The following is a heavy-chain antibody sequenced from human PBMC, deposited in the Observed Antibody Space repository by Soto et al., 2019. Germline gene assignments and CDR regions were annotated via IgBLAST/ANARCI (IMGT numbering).Heavy chain of an antibody. CDR1: GYTFTGYY. CDR3: ASAXXFSYSWYSYYGIDV. V-gene: IGHV1-2*04. Sequence: GXXVKVSCKASGYTFTGYYMHWVRQAPGQGLEWMGWINPNNGDTNYAQKFQGWVTMTRDTSMSTAYMELRRLRSDDTAVYYCASAXXFSYSWYSYYGIDVWGQGTTXTVSS. D-gene: IGHD6-13*01. CDR2: INPNNGDT. J-gene: IGHJ6*02.